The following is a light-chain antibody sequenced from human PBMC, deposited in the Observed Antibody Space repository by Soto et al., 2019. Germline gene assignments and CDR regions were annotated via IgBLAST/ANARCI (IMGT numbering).Light chain of an antibody. J-gene: IGLJ1*01. CDR1: SSDVAAYNY. CDR2: DVS. Sequence: QSALTQPASVSGSPGQSITISCTGTSSDVAAYNYVSWYQQHPGKAPKLMIYDVSDRPSGVSDRFSGSKSGNTASLTISGLQGEDEADYYCSSYTSSSTYVFGTGTKVTVL. V-gene: IGLV2-14*01. CDR3: SSYTSSSTYV.